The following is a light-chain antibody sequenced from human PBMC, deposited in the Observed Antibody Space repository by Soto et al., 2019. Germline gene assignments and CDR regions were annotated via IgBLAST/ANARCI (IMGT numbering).Light chain of an antibody. CDR1: ESVHRN. CDR2: YAS. CDR3: QQYGTSPQG. Sequence: EMVMTQSPATLSVSPGERVTLSCRASESVHRNLAWYQQKPGQGPSLLIYYASTRATGVPDRFTGSGSGTEFTLTISSLQSEDFGVYHCQQYGTSPQGFGPGTKVDIK. V-gene: IGKV3-15*01. J-gene: IGKJ3*01.